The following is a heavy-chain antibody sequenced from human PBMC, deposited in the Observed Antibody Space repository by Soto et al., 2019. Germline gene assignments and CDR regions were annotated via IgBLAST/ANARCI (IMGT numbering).Heavy chain of an antibody. J-gene: IGHJ4*02. D-gene: IGHD1-1*01. Sequence: QVHLVQSGAEVKKPGASVKVSCKGSGYAFTTYGITWVRQAPGQGLEWMGWISAHNGNTNYAQKLQGRVTVTRDTSTSTADMDLRSRGCDGTGVYYCARGRYGDYWGQGALVSVSS. CDR3: ARGRYGDY. CDR1: GYAFTTYG. CDR2: ISAHNGNT. V-gene: IGHV1-18*01.